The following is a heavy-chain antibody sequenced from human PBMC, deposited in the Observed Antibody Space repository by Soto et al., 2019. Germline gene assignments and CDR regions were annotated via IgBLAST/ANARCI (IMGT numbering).Heavy chain of an antibody. D-gene: IGHD3-10*01. V-gene: IGHV3-23*01. CDR1: GFTFSSYA. CDR2: ISGSGGST. CDR3: AKDPPAAGSYYNTLGMDV. J-gene: IGHJ6*02. Sequence: EVQLLESGGGLVQPGGSLRLSCAASGFTFSSYAMSWVRQAPGKRLEWVSAISGSGGSTYYADSVKGRFTISRDNSKNTLYLQMNSLRAEDTAVYYCAKDPPAAGSYYNTLGMDVWGQGTTVNVSS.